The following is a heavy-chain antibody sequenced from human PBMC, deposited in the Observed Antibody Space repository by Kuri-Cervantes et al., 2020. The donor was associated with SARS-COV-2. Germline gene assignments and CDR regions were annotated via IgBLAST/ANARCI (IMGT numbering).Heavy chain of an antibody. D-gene: IGHD4-17*01. CDR2: IYTSGST. V-gene: IGHV4-4*07. CDR3: ARVEGVDDGDYYFDY. J-gene: IGHJ4*02. Sequence: SETLSLTCTVSGGSISSYYWSWIRQPAGKGLEWIGRIYTSGSTNCNPSLKCRVTMSVDTSKNQFSLKLSSVTAADTAVYYCARVEGVDDGDYYFDYWGQGTLVTVSS. CDR1: GGSISSYY.